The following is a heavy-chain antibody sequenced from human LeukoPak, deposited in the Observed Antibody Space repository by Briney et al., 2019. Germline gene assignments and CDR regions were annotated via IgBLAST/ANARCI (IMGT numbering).Heavy chain of an antibody. Sequence: LPGGSLRLSCGASGFTVSSYEMNWVRQAPGKGLGWLSYISTGGSTILYADSVKAGFTNSRDDDKDSLYLQMNSLRAEDTAVYYCARDYSGDEDFDYWGQGTRVTVSS. V-gene: IGHV3-48*03. D-gene: IGHD5-12*01. CDR2: ISTGGSTI. CDR1: GFTVSSYE. CDR3: ARDYSGDEDFDY. J-gene: IGHJ4*02.